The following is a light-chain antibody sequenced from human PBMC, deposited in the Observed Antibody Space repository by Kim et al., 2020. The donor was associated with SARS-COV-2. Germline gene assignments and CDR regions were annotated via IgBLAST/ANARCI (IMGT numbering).Light chain of an antibody. CDR1: SLRNYY. V-gene: IGLV3-19*01. CDR2: GKN. J-gene: IGLJ2*01. Sequence: SSELTQDPAESVALGQTVRITCHGDSLRNYYASWYQQKPGQAPIVVIYGKNNRLSGIPDRFSGSSSGITASLTITGAQPEDEADYYCNSRDSSTNQLVFGGGTKLTVL. CDR3: NSRDSSTNQLV.